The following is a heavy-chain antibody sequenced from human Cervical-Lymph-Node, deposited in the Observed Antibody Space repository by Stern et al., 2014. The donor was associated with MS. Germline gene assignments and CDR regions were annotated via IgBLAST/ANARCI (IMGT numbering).Heavy chain of an antibody. D-gene: IGHD2-2*01. CDR1: GYTFSRHS. CDR2: INTNTANP. V-gene: IGHV7-4-1*02. J-gene: IGHJ5*02. Sequence: VQLEESGSELKKPGASVKVSCKASGYTFSRHSINWVRQAPGQGLEWMGWINTNTANPTYAQGFTGRFVFSLDTSVSTAYLQISSLKAEDTAVYYCARDMWCSSTMCLDPWGQGTLVTVSS. CDR3: ARDMWCSSTMCLDP.